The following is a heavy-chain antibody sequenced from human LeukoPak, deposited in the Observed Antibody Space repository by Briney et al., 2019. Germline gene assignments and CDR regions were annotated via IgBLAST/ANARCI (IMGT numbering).Heavy chain of an antibody. CDR2: TYYRSKWYN. D-gene: IGHD6-13*01. V-gene: IGHV6-1*01. Sequence: SQTLSLTCAISGDSVSSNSAAWNWIRQSPSRGLECLGRTYYRSKWYNDYAVSVKSRITINPDTSKNQFSLQLNSVTPEDTAVYYCARDTHLAAAGKVYFDYWGQGTLVTVSS. CDR3: ARDTHLAAAGKVYFDY. CDR1: GDSVSSNSAA. J-gene: IGHJ4*02.